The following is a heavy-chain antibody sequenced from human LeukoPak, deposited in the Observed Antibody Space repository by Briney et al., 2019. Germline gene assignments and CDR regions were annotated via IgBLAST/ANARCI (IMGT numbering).Heavy chain of an antibody. J-gene: IGHJ4*02. D-gene: IGHD5-12*01. CDR1: GVTFSSYG. Sequence: GGSLRLSCAASGVTFSSYGMHWVRQAPGKGLEWVALVSSDGNDKLYGDSVKGRFTISRDDSKSTLYLQMNSLRAEDTAVYYCTTKVIRGNSGDDYDDWGQGTLVTVSS. V-gene: IGHV3-30*03. CDR3: TTKVIRGNSGDDYDD. CDR2: VSSDGNDK.